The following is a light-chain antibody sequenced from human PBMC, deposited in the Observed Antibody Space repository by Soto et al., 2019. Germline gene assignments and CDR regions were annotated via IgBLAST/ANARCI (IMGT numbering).Light chain of an antibody. V-gene: IGLV2-11*01. Sequence: QSALTQPRSVSGSPGQSVTISCTGTSSDVGGYNYVSWYQQHPGKAPKLMIYDVSKRPSGVPDRFSGSKSGNTASLTISGLQAEDEADYYCCSYAGSYTFLVFGTGTKLIVL. CDR2: DVS. CDR1: SSDVGGYNY. J-gene: IGLJ1*01. CDR3: CSYAGSYTFLV.